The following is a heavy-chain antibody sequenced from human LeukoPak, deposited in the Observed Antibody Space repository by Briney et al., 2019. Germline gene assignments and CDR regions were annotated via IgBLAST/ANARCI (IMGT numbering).Heavy chain of an antibody. Sequence: GGSLRLSCAASGFTFSSYSMNWVRQAPGKGLECVSSISSNGSYIYYADSVKGRFTISRDNSKNTLYLQMNSLRAEDTAVYYCARDNSQRVDKPIAVVLAANIGGTLYYYYSIDVWGKGTTVTVSS. V-gene: IGHV3-21*04. CDR2: ISSNGSYI. CDR1: GFTFSSYS. CDR3: ARDNSQRVDKPIAVVLAANIGGTLYYYYSIDV. J-gene: IGHJ6*03. D-gene: IGHD2-2*01.